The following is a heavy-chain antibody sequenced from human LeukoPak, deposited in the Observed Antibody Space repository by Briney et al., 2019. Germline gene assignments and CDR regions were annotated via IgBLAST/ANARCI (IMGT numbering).Heavy chain of an antibody. CDR3: GREVESRSPGSGYYPYYFDN. J-gene: IGHJ4*02. CDR2: IFYRGST. D-gene: IGHD3-22*01. V-gene: IGHV4-59*01. CDR1: SGSLCVSY. Sequence: RSGTLSLTRAVSSGSLCVSYWGCIRHPPGKGLGWGGYIFYRGSTNYNPTRKSRVTTSVNTSKNQFSLRPSSMTAADTAVYYCGREVESRSPGSGYYPYYFDNWGQGTLVTVSS.